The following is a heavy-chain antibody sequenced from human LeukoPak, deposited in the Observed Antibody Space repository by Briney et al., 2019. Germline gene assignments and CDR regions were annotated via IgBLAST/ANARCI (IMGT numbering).Heavy chain of an antibody. CDR3: ARRYPGYNLFDP. CDR1: GGTFTSYA. Sequence: GASVKVSCKASGGTFTSYAISWVRQAPGQGLEWMGGIIPIFGTANYAQKFQGRVTITTDESTSTASMELSSLRSEDTAVYYCARRYPGYNLFDPWGEGTLVTVPS. D-gene: IGHD1-14*01. V-gene: IGHV1-69*05. J-gene: IGHJ5*02. CDR2: IIPIFGTA.